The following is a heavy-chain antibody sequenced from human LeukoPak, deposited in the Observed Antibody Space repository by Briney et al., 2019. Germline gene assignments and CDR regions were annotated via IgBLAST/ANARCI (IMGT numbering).Heavy chain of an antibody. D-gene: IGHD1-26*01. CDR1: GGSFSGYY. V-gene: IGHV4-38-2*02. CDR3: AREGEFYPIGGFDP. Sequence: SETLSLTCAVYGGSFSGYYWGWIRQPPGKGLEWIGSIYHSGSTYYNPSLKSRVTISVDTSKNQFSLKLSPVTAADTAVYYCAREGEFYPIGGFDPWGQGTLVTVSS. CDR2: IYHSGST. J-gene: IGHJ5*02.